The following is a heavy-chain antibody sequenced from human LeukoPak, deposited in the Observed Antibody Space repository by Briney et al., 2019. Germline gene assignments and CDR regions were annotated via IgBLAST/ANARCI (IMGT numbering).Heavy chain of an antibody. D-gene: IGHD2-2*02. CDR1: GGTFSSYA. J-gene: IGHJ4*02. CDR2: IITIFGTA. Sequence: SVKVSCKASGGTFSSYAISWVRQAPGQGLEWMGGIITIFGTANYAQKFQGRVTITADESTSTAYMELRSLRSDDTAVYYCAKAGDIVVVPAAIPNESFDYWGQGTLVTVSS. CDR3: AKAGDIVVVPAAIPNESFDY. V-gene: IGHV1-69*01.